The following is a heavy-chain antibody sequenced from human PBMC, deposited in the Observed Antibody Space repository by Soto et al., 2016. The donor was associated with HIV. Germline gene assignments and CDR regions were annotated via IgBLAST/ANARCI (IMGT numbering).Heavy chain of an antibody. J-gene: IGHJ6*02. V-gene: IGHV3-15*01. D-gene: IGHD4-17*01. CDR3: ATHQFEDYGGPRYYHYGMEV. Sequence: VQLVESGGGLVKPGGSLRLSCEASGLIFNNAWMSWVRQAPGKGLEWVGHIKSKTHGGTTDYIAPVKDRFIISRDDSKNTLFLQMNSLKSEDTAVYFCATHQFEDYGGPRYYHYGMEVWGQGTTVTVSS. CDR1: GLIFNNAW. CDR2: IKSKTHGGTT.